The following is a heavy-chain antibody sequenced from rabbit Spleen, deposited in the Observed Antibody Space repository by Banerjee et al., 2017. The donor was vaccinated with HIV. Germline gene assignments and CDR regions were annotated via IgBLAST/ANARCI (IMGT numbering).Heavy chain of an antibody. D-gene: IGHD1-1*01. J-gene: IGHJ2*01. Sequence: EQLEESGGGLVKPGGTLTLTCTVSGFSFSSNWICWVRQAPGKGLEWIACIDTSDGDTDYANWPKGRFTISKTSSTTVTLQMTSLTAADTATYFCARNYVNAFDPRGPGTLVTVS. CDR3: ARNYVNAFDP. CDR2: IDTSDGDT. CDR1: GFSFSSNW. V-gene: IGHV1S45*01.